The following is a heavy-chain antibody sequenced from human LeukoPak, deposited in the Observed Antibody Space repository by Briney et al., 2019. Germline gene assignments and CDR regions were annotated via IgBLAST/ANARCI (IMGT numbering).Heavy chain of an antibody. CDR3: ARVGSSGWYYFDY. CDR1: GGSFSGYY. D-gene: IGHD6-19*01. V-gene: IGHV4-34*01. CDR2: INHSGST. Sequence: PSETLSLTCAVYGGSFSGYYWSWIRQPPGKGLEWIGEINHSGSTNYNPSLKSRVTISVDTSKNQFSLKLSSVTAADTAVYYCARVGSSGWYYFDYWGQGTLVTVSS. J-gene: IGHJ4*02.